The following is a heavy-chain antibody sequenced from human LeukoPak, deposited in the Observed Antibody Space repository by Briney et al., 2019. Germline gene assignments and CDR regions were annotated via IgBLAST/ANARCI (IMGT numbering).Heavy chain of an antibody. CDR2: ISSSSSTI. Sequence: GGSLRLSCAASGFTFSSYSMNWARQAPGKGLEWVSYISSSSSTIYYADSVKGRFTISRDNAKNSLYLQMNSLRAEDTAVYYCARNNYYDSSGYPHDYWGQGTLVTVSS. CDR3: ARNNYYDSSGYPHDY. CDR1: GFTFSSYS. J-gene: IGHJ4*02. V-gene: IGHV3-48*01. D-gene: IGHD3-22*01.